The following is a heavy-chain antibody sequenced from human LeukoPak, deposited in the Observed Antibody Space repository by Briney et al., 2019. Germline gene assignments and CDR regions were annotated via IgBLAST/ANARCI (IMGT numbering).Heavy chain of an antibody. CDR3: ARVGYSSSYSAYMDV. V-gene: IGHV4-34*01. Sequence: SETLSLTCAVYGGSFSGYYWSWIRQPPGKGLEWIGEINHSGSTNYNPSLKSRVTISVGTSKNQFSLKLSSVTAADTAVYYCARVGYSSSYSAYMDVWGKGTTVTISS. D-gene: IGHD6-13*01. J-gene: IGHJ6*03. CDR2: INHSGST. CDR1: GGSFSGYY.